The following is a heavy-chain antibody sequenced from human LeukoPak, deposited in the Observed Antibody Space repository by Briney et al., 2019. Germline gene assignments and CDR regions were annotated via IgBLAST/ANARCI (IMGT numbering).Heavy chain of an antibody. V-gene: IGHV4-59*08. Sequence: SETLSLTCTVSGGSISSHYWIWIRQPPGKGLEWIGYIYYRGGTNYNPSLKSRVTISVDTSKNQFSLKLSSVTAADTAVYYCARRYSGYGNAFDIWGQGTMVTVSS. D-gene: IGHD5-12*01. CDR2: IYYRGGT. CDR1: GGSISSHY. CDR3: ARRYSGYGNAFDI. J-gene: IGHJ3*02.